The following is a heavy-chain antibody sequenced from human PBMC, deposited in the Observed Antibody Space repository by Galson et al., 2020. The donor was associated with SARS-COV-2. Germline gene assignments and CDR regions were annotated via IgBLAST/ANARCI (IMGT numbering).Heavy chain of an antibody. CDR3: ARQPWRYWFDP. J-gene: IGHJ5*02. D-gene: IGHD3-3*01. CDR2: IYYSGNT. Sequence: SETLSLTCTVSGGSISSSSDYWGWIRQPPGKGLEWIGSIYYSGNTYYNPSLKSRVTMSVETSKNQFSLKLSSMTAADTALYYCARQPWRYWFDPWGQGILVTVSS. CDR1: GGSISSSSDY. V-gene: IGHV4-39*01.